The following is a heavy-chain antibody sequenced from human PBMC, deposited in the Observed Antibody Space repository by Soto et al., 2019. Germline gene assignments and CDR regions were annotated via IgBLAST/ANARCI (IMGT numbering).Heavy chain of an antibody. CDR2: INHSGST. CDR1: GGSFSGYY. V-gene: IGHV4-34*01. D-gene: IGHD3-3*01. J-gene: IGHJ4*02. CDR3: VASYYDFSSGYFYFDY. Sequence: SETLSLTCAVSGGSFSGYYWSWIRQPPGKGLEWIGEINHSGSTNYNPSLKSRVTISVDTYKNQFSLQLSSVTAADTAVYYCVASYYDFSSGYFYFDYWGQGTTVTV.